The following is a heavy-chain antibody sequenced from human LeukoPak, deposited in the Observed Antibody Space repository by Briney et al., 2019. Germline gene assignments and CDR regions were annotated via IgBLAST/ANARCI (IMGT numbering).Heavy chain of an antibody. CDR1: GFTFSSYA. D-gene: IGHD6-6*01. CDR2: ISGSGGST. J-gene: IGHJ6*02. V-gene: IGHV3-23*01. CDR3: AKGLIAARPRPLYYYYYYGMDV. Sequence: GGSLRLSCAASGFTFSSYAMSWVRQAPGKGLEWVSAISGSGGSTYYADSVKGRFTVSRDNSKNTLYLQMNSLRAEDTAVYYCAKGLIAARPRPLYYYYYYGMDVWGQGTTVTVSS.